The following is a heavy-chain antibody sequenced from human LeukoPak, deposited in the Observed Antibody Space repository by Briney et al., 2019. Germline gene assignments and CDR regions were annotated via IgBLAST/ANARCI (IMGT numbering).Heavy chain of an antibody. CDR1: GFTFSDYW. Sequence: PGGSLRLSCVASGFTFSDYWMSWVRQAPGKGLECVASIRYDGNEKYYMESVKGRFTISRDHANNSLYLQIDNLRAEDTARYFCARDRRRGVAGYGLDVWGQGTTVTVSS. V-gene: IGHV3-7*01. J-gene: IGHJ6*02. D-gene: IGHD2-15*01. CDR2: IRYDGNEK. CDR3: ARDRRRGVAGYGLDV.